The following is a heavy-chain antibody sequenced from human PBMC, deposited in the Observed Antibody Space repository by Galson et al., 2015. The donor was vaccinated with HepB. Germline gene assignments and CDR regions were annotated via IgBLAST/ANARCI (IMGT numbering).Heavy chain of an antibody. J-gene: IGHJ3*02. CDR2: IYPGDSDT. V-gene: IGHV5-51*03. CDR3: ARNTFGGVIVPTNAFDI. D-gene: IGHD3-16*02. CDR1: GYSFTSYW. Sequence: QSGAEVKKPGESLKISCKGSGYSFTSYWIGWVRQMPGKGLEWMGIIYPGDSDTRYSPSFQGQVTISADKSISTAYLQWSSLKASDTAMDYCARNTFGGVIVPTNAFDIWGQGTMVTVSS.